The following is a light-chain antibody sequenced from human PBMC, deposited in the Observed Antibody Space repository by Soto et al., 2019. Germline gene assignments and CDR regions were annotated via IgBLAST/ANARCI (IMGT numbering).Light chain of an antibody. CDR2: AAT. Sequence: VLPQSTGTLPLPQAARPTLSCRASQSVSSTYLAWYQQKPGQAPRVLISAATSRATGIPARFSGSGSGTDFTLTISRLEPEDFAVYYCQQYGSSGTFGRGTKVDIK. J-gene: IGKJ4*01. CDR3: QQYGSSGT. V-gene: IGKV3-20*01. CDR1: QSVSSTY.